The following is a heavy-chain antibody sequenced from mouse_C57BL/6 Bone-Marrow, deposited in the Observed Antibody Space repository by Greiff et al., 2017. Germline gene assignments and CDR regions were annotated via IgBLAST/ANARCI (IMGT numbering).Heavy chain of an antibody. D-gene: IGHD1-2*01. CDR2: INPNNGGT. V-gene: IGHV1-26*01. Sequence: EVKLQQSGPELVKPGASVKISCKASGYTFTDYYMNWVKQSHGKSLEWIGDINPNNGGTSYNQKFKGKATLTVDKSSTTAYMELRSLTSEDSAVYYCARDDYGWGFAYWGQGTLVTVSA. CDR1: GYTFTDYY. CDR3: ARDDYGWGFAY. J-gene: IGHJ3*01.